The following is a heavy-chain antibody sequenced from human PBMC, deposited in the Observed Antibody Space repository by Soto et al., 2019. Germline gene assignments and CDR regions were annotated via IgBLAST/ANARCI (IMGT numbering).Heavy chain of an antibody. V-gene: IGHV3-23*01. CDR3: AREYYGLLAGYYMDL. CDR1: GSALSSYP. J-gene: IGHJ5*02. CDR2: ISGSTSGT. Sequence: GGPLRPSCPASGSALSSYPMSWVRQAPGKGLEWASRISGSTSGTYYADAVKGRFTVPRDNPKNTLFLQMNGLRAEDTAVYFCAREYYGLLAGYYMDLWGQGTLVTVS. D-gene: IGHD3-9*01.